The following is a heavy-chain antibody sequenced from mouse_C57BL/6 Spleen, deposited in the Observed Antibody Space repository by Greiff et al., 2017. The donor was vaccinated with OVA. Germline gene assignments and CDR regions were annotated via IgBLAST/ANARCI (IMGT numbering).Heavy chain of an antibody. CDR2: IHPNSGST. Sequence: QVQLQQPGAELVKPGASVKLSCKASGYTFTSYWMHWVKQRPGQGLEWIGMIHPNSGSTNYNEKFKSKATLTVDKSSSTAYMQLSSLTSEDSAVYYCATAVVGDYFDYWGKGTTLTVSS. V-gene: IGHV1-64*01. D-gene: IGHD1-1*01. CDR3: ATAVVGDYFDY. J-gene: IGHJ2*01. CDR1: GYTFTSYW.